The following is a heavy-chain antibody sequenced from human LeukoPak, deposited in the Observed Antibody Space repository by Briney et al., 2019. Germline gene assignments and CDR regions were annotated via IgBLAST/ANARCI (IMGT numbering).Heavy chain of an antibody. V-gene: IGHV3-48*04. D-gene: IGHD6-19*01. CDR3: ARSVSVAGAFDI. CDR1: GFTFSTYG. Sequence: GGSLRLSCAASGFTFSTYGINWVRQAPGKGLEWVSYISSSGSTIYYADSVKGRFTISRDNAKNSLYLQMNSLRAEDTAVYYCARSVSVAGAFDIWGQGTMVTVSS. CDR2: ISSSGSTI. J-gene: IGHJ3*02.